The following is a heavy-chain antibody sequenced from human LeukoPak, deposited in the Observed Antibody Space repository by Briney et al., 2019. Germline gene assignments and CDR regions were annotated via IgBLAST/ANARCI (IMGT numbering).Heavy chain of an antibody. CDR2: ISGSGGST. CDR3: AKFLGPQGY. D-gene: IGHD3-3*01. V-gene: IGHV3-23*01. J-gene: IGHJ4*02. Sequence: PGGSLRLSCAASGFTLSSYWMNWVRQAPGKGLEWVSAISGSGGSTYYADSVKGRFTISRDNSKNTLYLQMNSLRAEDTAVYYCAKFLGPQGYWGQGTLVTVSS. CDR1: GFTLSSYW.